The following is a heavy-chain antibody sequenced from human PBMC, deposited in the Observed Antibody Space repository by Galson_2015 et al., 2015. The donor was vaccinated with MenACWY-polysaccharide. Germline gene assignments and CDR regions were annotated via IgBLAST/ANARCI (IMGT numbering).Heavy chain of an antibody. Sequence: SLRLSCAASGFTFSSYAMHWVRQAPGKGLEWVAVISYNGNNIYYADSEEGRFTISRDNFKSTLYLQMNSLRPEDTAVYYCARSYCDRTTCYGMDVWGPGTMFTVSS. J-gene: IGHJ6*02. V-gene: IGHV3-30-3*01. D-gene: IGHD2-21*01. CDR3: ARSYCDRTTCYGMDV. CDR2: ISYNGNNI. CDR1: GFTFSSYA.